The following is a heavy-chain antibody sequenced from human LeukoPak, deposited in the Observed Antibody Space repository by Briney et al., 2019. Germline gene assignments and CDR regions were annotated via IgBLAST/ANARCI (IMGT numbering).Heavy chain of an antibody. D-gene: IGHD2-15*01. CDR3: ARTRVVVVAATPTHYYYGMDV. V-gene: IGHV3-21*01. J-gene: IGHJ6*02. Sequence: NTGGSLRLSCAASGFTFSSYSMNWVRQAPGKGLEWVSSISSSSSYIYYADSVKGRFTISRDNAKNSLYLQMNSLRAEDTAVYYCARTRVVVVAATPTHYYYGMDVWGQGTRSPSP. CDR2: ISSSSSYI. CDR1: GFTFSSYS.